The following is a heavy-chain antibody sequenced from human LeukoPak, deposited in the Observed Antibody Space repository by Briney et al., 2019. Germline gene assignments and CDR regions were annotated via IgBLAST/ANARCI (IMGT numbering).Heavy chain of an antibody. CDR3: ATLRLSYGSYGYYFDY. D-gene: IGHD1-26*01. CDR1: GYTFTSYG. Sequence: ASVKVSCKASGYTFTSYGISWVRQAPGQGLEWMGGFDPEDGETIYAQKLQGRVTMTEDTSTDTAYMELSSLRSEDTAVYYCATLRLSYGSYGYYFDYWGQGTLVTVSS. CDR2: FDPEDGET. V-gene: IGHV1-24*01. J-gene: IGHJ4*02.